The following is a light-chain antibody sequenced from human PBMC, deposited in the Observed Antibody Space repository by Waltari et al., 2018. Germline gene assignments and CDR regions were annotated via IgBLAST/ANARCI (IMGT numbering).Light chain of an antibody. CDR3: LFYYSGFWV. CDR2: GSV. CDR1: SSVPGSSY. J-gene: IGLJ3*02. Sequence: QTVVTQEPSLTVSPGETVTLTCTSSVPGSSYIDWFQQKPGQVPRALIFGSVNRHSWTPARFSASLLGGKGTLTVSGVQPEDEADYYCLFYYSGFWVFGGGTKLTVL. V-gene: IGLV7-43*01.